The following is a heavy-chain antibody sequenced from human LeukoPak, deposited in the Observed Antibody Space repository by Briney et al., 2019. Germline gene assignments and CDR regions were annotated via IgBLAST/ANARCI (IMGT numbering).Heavy chain of an antibody. Sequence: GGSLRLSCAASGFTFSSYGMHWVRQAPGKGLEWVAVIWYDGSNKYYADSVKGRFTISRDNSKNTLYLQMNSLRAEDTAVYYCAKDGVEQWLVRAYYFDYWGQGTLVTVSS. CDR1: GFTFSSYG. CDR3: AKDGVEQWLVRAYYFDY. D-gene: IGHD6-19*01. J-gene: IGHJ4*02. CDR2: IWYDGSNK. V-gene: IGHV3-30*02.